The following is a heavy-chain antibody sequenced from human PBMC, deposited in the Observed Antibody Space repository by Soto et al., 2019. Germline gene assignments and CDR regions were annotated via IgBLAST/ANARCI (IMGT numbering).Heavy chain of an antibody. V-gene: IGHV3-33*01. D-gene: IGHD3-3*01. CDR2: IWYDGSNK. J-gene: IGHJ4*02. Sequence: PGGSLRLSCAASGFTFSSYGMHWFRQAPGKGLEWVAVIWYDGSNKYYADSVKGRFTISRDNSKNTLYLQMNSLRAEDTAVYYCARGYSEFLSGSIGIDYWGQGTLFTVSS. CDR1: GFTFSSYG. CDR3: ARGYSEFLSGSIGIDY.